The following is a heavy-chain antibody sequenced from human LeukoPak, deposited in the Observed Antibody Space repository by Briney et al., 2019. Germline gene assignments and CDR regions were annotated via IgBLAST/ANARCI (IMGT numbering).Heavy chain of an antibody. D-gene: IGHD3-10*01. CDR1: GFSYSIYS. V-gene: IGHV3-21*01. J-gene: IGHJ4*02. Sequence: GGSLRLSCAASGFSYSIYSMNWVRQAPGKGLEWVSSISSSSSYIYYADSVKGRFTISRDNAKNSLYLQMDSLRAEDTAVYYCARAYYGSGTSHFDSWGQGTLVTVSS. CDR2: ISSSSSYI. CDR3: ARAYYGSGTSHFDS.